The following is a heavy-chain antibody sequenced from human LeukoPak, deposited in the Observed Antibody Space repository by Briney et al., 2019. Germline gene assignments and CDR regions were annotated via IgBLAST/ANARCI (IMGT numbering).Heavy chain of an antibody. CDR2: ISGSGGST. J-gene: IGHJ4*02. CDR3: ARDPCSGGSCRPPDY. V-gene: IGHV3-23*01. D-gene: IGHD2-15*01. Sequence: PGGSLRLSCAASGFTFSSYAMSWVRQAPGKGLEWVSAISGSGGSTYYADSVKGRFTISRDNAKNSLYLQMNSLRAEDTAVYYCARDPCSGGSCRPPDYWGQGTLVTVSS. CDR1: GFTFSSYA.